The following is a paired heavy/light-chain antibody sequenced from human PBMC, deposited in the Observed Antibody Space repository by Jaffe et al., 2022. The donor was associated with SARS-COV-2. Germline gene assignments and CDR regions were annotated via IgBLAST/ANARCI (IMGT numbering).Light chain of an antibody. CDR1: KLGDKY. V-gene: IGLV3-1*01. Sequence: SYELTQPPSVSVSPGQTASITCSGDKLGDKYACWYQQKPGQSPVLVIYQDSKRPSGIPERFSGSNSGNTATLTISGTQAMDEADYYCQAWDSSAYVVFGGGTKLTVL. CDR2: QDS. J-gene: IGLJ2*01. CDR3: QAWDSSAYVV.
Heavy chain of an antibody. Sequence: QVQLQESGPGLVKPSQTLSLTCTVSGGSISSGSYYWSWIRQPAGKGLEWIGRIYTSGSTNYNPSLKSRVTISVDTSKNQFSLKLSSVTAADTAVYYCARAGVLSYYDSSGYQSPFDYWGQGTLVTVSS. CDR2: IYTSGST. D-gene: IGHD3-22*01. CDR3: ARAGVLSYYDSSGYQSPFDY. V-gene: IGHV4-61*02. J-gene: IGHJ4*02. CDR1: GGSISSGSYY.